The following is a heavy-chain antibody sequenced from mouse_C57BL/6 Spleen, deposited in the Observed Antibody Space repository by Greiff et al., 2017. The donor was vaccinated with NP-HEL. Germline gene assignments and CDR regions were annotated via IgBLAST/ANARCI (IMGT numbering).Heavy chain of an antibody. J-gene: IGHJ1*03. CDR3: ARSGYYGSSYRWYFDV. CDR2: ILPGSGST. CDR1: GYTFTGYW. V-gene: IGHV1-9*01. Sequence: VQLVESGAELMKPGASVKLSCKATGYTFTGYWIEWVKQRPGHGLEWIGEILPGSGSTNYNEKFKGKATFTADTSSNTAYMQLSSLTTEDSAIYYCARSGYYGSSYRWYFDVWGTGTTVTVSS. D-gene: IGHD1-1*01.